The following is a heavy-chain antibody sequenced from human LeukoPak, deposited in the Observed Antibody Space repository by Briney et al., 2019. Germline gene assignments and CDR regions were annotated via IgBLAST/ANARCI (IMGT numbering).Heavy chain of an antibody. D-gene: IGHD3-3*01. Sequence: SETLSRTGTVSGYSISCGYCGGWVRQPPVKGLEWIGTIYHSPSTYYTPSLKSRVTISVDTSNNQFSLKLSSVTAADTAVYYCARVGDVRFLAWLYYFDYWGPGTLVTVSS. CDR2: IYHSPST. J-gene: IGHJ4*02. CDR1: GYSISCGYC. V-gene: IGHV4-38-2*02. CDR3: ARVGDVRFLAWLYYFDY.